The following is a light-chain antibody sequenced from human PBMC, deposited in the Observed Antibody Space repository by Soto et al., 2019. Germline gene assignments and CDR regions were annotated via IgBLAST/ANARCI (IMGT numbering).Light chain of an antibody. CDR1: SSNIGAGYD. CDR3: QSYDSSLIGYV. CDR2: GNS. Sequence: QSVLTQPPSVSGAPGQRVTISCTGSSSNIGAGYDVHWYQQLPGTAPKLLIYGNSNRPSGVPDRFSGSKSGTSASLAITGLQADDEADYYCQSYDSSLIGYVFGTGTQLTVL. V-gene: IGLV1-40*01. J-gene: IGLJ1*01.